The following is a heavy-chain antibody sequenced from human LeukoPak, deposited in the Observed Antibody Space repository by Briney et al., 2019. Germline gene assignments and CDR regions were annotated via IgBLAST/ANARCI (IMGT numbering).Heavy chain of an antibody. CDR2: INPNSGGT. D-gene: IGHD2-15*01. V-gene: IGHV1-2*02. CDR3: ARAAGYCSGGSCNWFDP. Sequence: ASVKVSCKASGGTFTGYYMHWVRQAPGQGLEWMGWINPNSGGTNYAQKFQGRVTMTRDTSISTAYMELSRLRSDDTAVYYCARAAGYCSGGSCNWFDPWGQGTLVTVSS. CDR1: GGTFTGYY. J-gene: IGHJ5*02.